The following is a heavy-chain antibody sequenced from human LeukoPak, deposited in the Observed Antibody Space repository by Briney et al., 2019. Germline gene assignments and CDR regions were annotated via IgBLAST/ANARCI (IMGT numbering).Heavy chain of an antibody. CDR3: ARDGGTRLGFDP. CDR1: SESSGGDD. D-gene: IGHD3-16*01. Sequence: KPSETLSLTCAMHSESSGGDDWTWIRQPPGKGLGWIGEVSPGGSTRYNPSLRSRVTISLDTSRSRFSLRLSSVTAADTGVYYCARDGGTRLGFDPWGQGTLVTVSS. J-gene: IGHJ5*02. CDR2: VSPGGST. V-gene: IGHV4-34*01.